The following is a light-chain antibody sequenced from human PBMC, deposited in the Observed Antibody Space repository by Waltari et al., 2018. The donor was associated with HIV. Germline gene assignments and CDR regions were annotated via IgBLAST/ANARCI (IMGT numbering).Light chain of an antibody. CDR1: NIGRNS. Sequence: SSVLTQPPPLSVAPGQTARVTSGGNNIGRNSVHWYQQKPGQAPGLVIYDDSDRPSRIPERFSGSNSGTTATLTISRVEAGDEADYYCQVWDSSSDHVVFGGGTKLTVL. CDR3: QVWDSSSDHVV. J-gene: IGLJ2*01. V-gene: IGLV3-21*02. CDR2: DDS.